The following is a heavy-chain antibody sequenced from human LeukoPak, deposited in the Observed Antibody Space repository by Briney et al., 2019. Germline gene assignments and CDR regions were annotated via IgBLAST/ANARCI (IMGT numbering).Heavy chain of an antibody. V-gene: IGHV3-11*04. CDR2: ISSSGSTI. CDR3: ARVIGDGYNPIDY. CDR1: GFTFSDYY. Sequence: GGSLRFSCAASGFTFSDYYMSWIRQAPGKGLEWVSYISSSGSTIYYADSVKGRFTISRDNSKNTLYLQMNSLRAEDTAVYYCARVIGDGYNPIDYWGQGTLVTVSS. D-gene: IGHD5-24*01. J-gene: IGHJ4*02.